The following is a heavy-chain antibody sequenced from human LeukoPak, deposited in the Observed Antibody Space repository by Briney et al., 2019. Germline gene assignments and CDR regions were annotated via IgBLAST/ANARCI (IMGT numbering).Heavy chain of an antibody. Sequence: SQTLSLTCAISGDSVSSNSAAWNWIRQSPSRGLEWLGRTYYRSKWYNDYAVSVKSRITINPDTSKNQFSLQLNSVTPEDTAVYYCARDQFLDWVRNYYYYGMDVWGQGTTVTVSS. CDR3: ARDQFLDWVRNYYYYGMDV. CDR2: TYYRSKWYN. CDR1: GDSVSSNSAA. J-gene: IGHJ6*02. V-gene: IGHV6-1*01. D-gene: IGHD3/OR15-3a*01.